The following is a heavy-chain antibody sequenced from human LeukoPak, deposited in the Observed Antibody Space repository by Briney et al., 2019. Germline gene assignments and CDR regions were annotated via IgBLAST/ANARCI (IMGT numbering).Heavy chain of an antibody. Sequence: ASVKVSCKASGGTFSSYAISWVRQAPGQGLEWMGRIIPIFGTANYAQKFQGRVTITTDESTSTAYMELSSLRSEDTAVYYCARDGIAANWFDPWGQGTLVTVSS. D-gene: IGHD6-13*01. CDR3: ARDGIAANWFDP. CDR2: IIPIFGTA. CDR1: GGTFSSYA. J-gene: IGHJ5*02. V-gene: IGHV1-69*05.